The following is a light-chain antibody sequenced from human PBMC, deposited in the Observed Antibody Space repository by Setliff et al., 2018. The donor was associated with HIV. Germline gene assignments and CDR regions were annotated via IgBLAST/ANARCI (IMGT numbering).Light chain of an antibody. J-gene: IGLJ1*01. Sequence: QSVLTQPASVSGSPGQSITISCTGTSSDVGSYNLVSWYQQHPGKAPKLMIYEVIKRPSGVSNRFSGSKSGNTASLTISGLQAEDEADYYCCSYAGSSTYVFGTGTKGTV. CDR3: CSYAGSSTYV. V-gene: IGLV2-23*02. CDR1: SSDVGSYNL. CDR2: EVI.